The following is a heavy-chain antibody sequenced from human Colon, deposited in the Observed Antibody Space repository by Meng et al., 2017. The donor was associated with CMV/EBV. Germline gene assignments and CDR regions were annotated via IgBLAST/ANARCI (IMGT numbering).Heavy chain of an antibody. CDR3: AKDGEQQFFDY. V-gene: IGHV3-30*02. CDR1: GYCFSCLR. D-gene: IGHD1/OR15-1a*01. Sequence: QGQGEESGGGVVHPAGSLSRSCRTAGYCFSCLRKHWVRQPPCEGLVWVALIRHYETKLTYAVSVKFRFTISRDNSKHTLYLQMNSLIPEDTADYYGAKDGEQQFFDYWGQGTLVTVSS. J-gene: IGHJ4*02. CDR2: IRHYETKL.